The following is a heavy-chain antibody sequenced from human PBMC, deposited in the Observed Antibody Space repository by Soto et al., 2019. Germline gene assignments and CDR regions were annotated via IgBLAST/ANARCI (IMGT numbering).Heavy chain of an antibody. D-gene: IGHD2-15*01. V-gene: IGHV1-2*04. CDR3: ARGSCSGGSCYRSYWFDP. J-gene: IGHJ5*02. Sequence: ASVKVSCQASGYTFTGYYMHWVRQAPGQGLEWMGWINPNSGGTNYAQKFQGWVTMTRDTSISTAYMELSRLRSDDTAVYYCARGSCSGGSCYRSYWFDPWGQGTLVTVSS. CDR2: INPNSGGT. CDR1: GYTFTGYY.